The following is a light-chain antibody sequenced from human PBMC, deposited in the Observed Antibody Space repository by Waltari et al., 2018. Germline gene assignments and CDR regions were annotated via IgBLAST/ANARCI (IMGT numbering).Light chain of an antibody. Sequence: QSALTQPASVSGSPGQSITISCTGSSSDVGGYNYVSWYQQHPDRAAKHLIYEVGSRPSGVSDRVSGSKSGNTAYLTISGLQAEDEADYYCSSYTSSITYVFGVGTKVTVL. CDR3: SSYTSSITYV. CDR2: EVG. CDR1: SSDVGGYNY. V-gene: IGLV2-14*01. J-gene: IGLJ1*01.